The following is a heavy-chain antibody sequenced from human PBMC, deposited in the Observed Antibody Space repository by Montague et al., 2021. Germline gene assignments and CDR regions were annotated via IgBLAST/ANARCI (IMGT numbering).Heavy chain of an antibody. D-gene: IGHD6-13*01. CDR1: GASITSNIYY. Sequence: SETLSLTCTVSGASITSNIYYWGWIRQSPGKGLEWIGSIYYSGNSFYQPSLKSRITMAVDTSKNQFSLKLCSVTAADTAIYYCARVFSSWYVGWFDPWGRGTLVTVSS. CDR3: ARVFSSWYVGWFDP. J-gene: IGHJ5*02. V-gene: IGHV4-39*07. CDR2: IYYSGNS.